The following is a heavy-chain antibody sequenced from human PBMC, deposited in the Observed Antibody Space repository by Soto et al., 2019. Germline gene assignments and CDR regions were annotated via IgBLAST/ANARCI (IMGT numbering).Heavy chain of an antibody. D-gene: IGHD3-10*01. CDR3: VKFRGRAYPYYYMDV. Sequence: DVQLLESGGGLVQWGGSLRLSCVTSGFTFSTYGMTWVRQAPGKGLEWVSYGGSGGSRYYAESVKGRFTISRDNSKNTLSMEMNSLRAEDTDNYYCVKFRGRAYPYYYMDVWDKGTTVTVSS. J-gene: IGHJ6*03. CDR1: GFTFSTYG. V-gene: IGHV3-23*01. CDR2: GGSGGSR.